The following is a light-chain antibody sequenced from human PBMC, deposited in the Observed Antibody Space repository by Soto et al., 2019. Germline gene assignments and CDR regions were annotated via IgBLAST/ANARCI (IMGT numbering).Light chain of an antibody. CDR1: SSDVGAYNY. CDR3: SSYTSSTTWV. CDR2: EVS. V-gene: IGLV2-14*01. J-gene: IGLJ3*02. Sequence: QSALTQPASVSGSPGQSITISCTGTSSDVGAYNYVSWYQQHPGKAPKLMMYEVSYRPSGVSDRFSGSRSGNTASLTISGLQAEDESDYYCSSYTSSTTWVFGGGTKLTVL.